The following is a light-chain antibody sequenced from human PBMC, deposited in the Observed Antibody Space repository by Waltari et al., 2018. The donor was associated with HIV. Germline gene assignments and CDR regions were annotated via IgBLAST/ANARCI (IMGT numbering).Light chain of an antibody. J-gene: IGKJ2*01. Sequence: EIVMTQSQATLSVSPGARATLSCRASQSVDDHLAWYQHKPGQAPRLLIYGASTRATGIPARFSGSGSGTDFTLTINSLQSEDFAVYYCQQYNNWPPAYTFGQGTKLEIK. V-gene: IGKV3-15*01. CDR2: GAS. CDR1: QSVDDH. CDR3: QQYNNWPPAYT.